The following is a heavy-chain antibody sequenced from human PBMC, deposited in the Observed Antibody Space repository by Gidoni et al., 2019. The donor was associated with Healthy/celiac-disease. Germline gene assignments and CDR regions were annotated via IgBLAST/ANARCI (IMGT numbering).Heavy chain of an antibody. Sequence: EVQLVESWGGLVQHGRSLRLSCAASGFTFGDYAMQWVRQAPGEGLECVSGSSWNSGSIGYADSLKGRFTISRDNAKNSLYLQMNSLSAEDTALYYCAKDIGSSSLQGNFDYWGQGTLVTVSS. CDR3: AKDIGSSSLQGNFDY. V-gene: IGHV3-9*01. J-gene: IGHJ4*02. CDR2: SSWNSGSI. D-gene: IGHD6-13*01. CDR1: GFTFGDYA.